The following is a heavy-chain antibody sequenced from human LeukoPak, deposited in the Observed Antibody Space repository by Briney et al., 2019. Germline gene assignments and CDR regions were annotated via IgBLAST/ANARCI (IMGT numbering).Heavy chain of an antibody. V-gene: IGHV3-23*01. CDR1: GFTFSSYA. Sequence: GGSLRLSYAASGFTFSSYAMSWVRQAPGKGLEWVSAISGSGGSTYYADSVKGRYTISRDNSKNTLYLQMNSLRAEDTAVYYCAKDPVTCSSTSCYAPHFDYWGQGTLVTVSS. D-gene: IGHD2-2*01. CDR3: AKDPVTCSSTSCYAPHFDY. J-gene: IGHJ4*02. CDR2: ISGSGGST.